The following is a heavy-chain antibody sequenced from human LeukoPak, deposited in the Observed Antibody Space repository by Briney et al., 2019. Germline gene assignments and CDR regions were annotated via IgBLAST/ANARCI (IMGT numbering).Heavy chain of an antibody. D-gene: IGHD4-23*01. V-gene: IGHV3-30-3*01. CDR3: ARGSPTTVVTPFLLY. CDR1: GFTSSSYA. J-gene: IGHJ4*02. Sequence: PGGSLRLSCAASGFTSSSYAMHWVRQAPGKGLEWVAVISYDGSNKYYADSVKGRFTISRDNSKNTLYLQMNSLRAEDTAVYYCARGSPTTVVTPFLLYWGQGTLVTVSS. CDR2: ISYDGSNK.